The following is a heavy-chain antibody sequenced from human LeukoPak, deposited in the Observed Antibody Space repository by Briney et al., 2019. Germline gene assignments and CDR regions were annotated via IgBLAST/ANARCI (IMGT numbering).Heavy chain of an antibody. CDR1: GFTFSSYG. CDR3: ARDGAFWSGYPYYFDY. CDR2: IWYDGSNS. J-gene: IGHJ4*02. D-gene: IGHD3-3*01. V-gene: IGHV3-33*01. Sequence: SGRSLRLSCAASGFTFSSYGMHWVRQAPGKGLEWVAVIWYDGSNSYYADSVMGRFTISRDNSKNTLYVQMNSLRAEDTAVYYCARDGAFWSGYPYYFDYWGQGTLVTVSS.